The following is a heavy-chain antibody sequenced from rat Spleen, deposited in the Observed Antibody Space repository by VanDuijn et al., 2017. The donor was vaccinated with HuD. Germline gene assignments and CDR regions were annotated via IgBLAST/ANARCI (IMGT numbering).Heavy chain of an antibody. J-gene: IGHJ2*01. Sequence: EVQLVESGGGLVQPGRSLKLSCAASGFTFNNYGMAWVCQTPTKGLEWVATISYDGSSTYYRDSVKGRFTISRDNAKSTLYLQMVSLRSEDTDTYYCAGNSYYSGDYFDYWGQGVMVTVSS. CDR3: AGNSYYSGDYFDY. D-gene: IGHD1-1*01. CDR2: ISYDGSST. CDR1: GFTFNNYG. V-gene: IGHV5-29*01.